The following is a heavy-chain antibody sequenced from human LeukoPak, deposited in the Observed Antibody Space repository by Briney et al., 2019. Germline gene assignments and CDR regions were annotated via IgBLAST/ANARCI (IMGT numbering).Heavy chain of an antibody. J-gene: IGHJ4*02. CDR1: GGSITGDNN. Sequence: SETLSLTCTVSGGSITGDNNWTRIRQPPGKGLEWIGHTFHSGSTYYNPSLKSRLAVSVDTSKNLFSLRLSSMTAADTAVYYCARAHYASGAFYYFDSWGPGSPVTVSS. D-gene: IGHD3-10*01. CDR2: TFHSGST. CDR3: ARAHYASGAFYYFDS. V-gene: IGHV4-30-4*08.